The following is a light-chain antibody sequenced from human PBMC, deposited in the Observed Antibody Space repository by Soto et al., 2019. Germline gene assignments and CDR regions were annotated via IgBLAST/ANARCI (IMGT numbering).Light chain of an antibody. CDR2: DTS. J-gene: IGKJ2*03. CDR3: QQRRLWYS. V-gene: IGKV3-11*01. Sequence: EVVLTQSPATLSLSPGERATLSCRASQSVGSDLARYQQTPGQAPRLLIYDTSNRATGIPARFSGSGSGTEFTLTISSLEPEHSAVYFCQQRRLWYSFGQGTKLEMK. CDR1: QSVGSD.